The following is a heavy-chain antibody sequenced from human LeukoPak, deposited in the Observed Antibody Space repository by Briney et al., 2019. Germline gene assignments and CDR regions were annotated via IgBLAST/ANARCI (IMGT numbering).Heavy chain of an antibody. CDR3: ASGDGYKIDY. D-gene: IGHD5-24*01. CDR2: IYTGSST. V-gene: IGHV4-39*01. J-gene: IGHJ4*02. Sequence: ETLSLSCTVSGHPISGRGYYWGWIRQPSGKGLEWIGNIYTGSSTYYIPARKRRVTIAVATSNNQFSLKVSSVTAADTAVYYCASGDGYKIDYWGQGTLVTVSS. CDR1: GHPISGRGYY.